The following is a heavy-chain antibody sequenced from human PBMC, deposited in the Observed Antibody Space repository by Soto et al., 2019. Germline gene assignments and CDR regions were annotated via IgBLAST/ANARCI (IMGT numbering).Heavy chain of an antibody. D-gene: IGHD3-3*01. CDR3: ARVDFWSGYYPVFDY. CDR2: ISSSSSTI. Sequence: GGSLRLSCAASGFTFSSYSMNWVRQAPGKGLEWVSYISSSSSTIYYADSVKGRFTISRDNAKNSLYLQMNSLRAEDTAVYYCARVDFWSGYYPVFDYWGQGTLVTVSS. CDR1: GFTFSSYS. J-gene: IGHJ4*02. V-gene: IGHV3-48*01.